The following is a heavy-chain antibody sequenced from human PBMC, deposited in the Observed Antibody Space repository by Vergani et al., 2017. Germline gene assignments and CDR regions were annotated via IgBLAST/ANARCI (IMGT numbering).Heavy chain of an antibody. D-gene: IGHD3-16*01. J-gene: IGHJ1*01. CDR2: IWYDGSNK. Sequence: QVQLVESGGGVVQPGRSLRLSCAASGFRFSSYGMNWVRQAPGKGLEWVAVIWYDGSNKYYADSVKGRFTISRDNSQNTVNLQMNSLRVDDTAVYYCVKHSSILSRRGDLDHWGQGTLVTVSS. CDR3: VKHSSILSRRGDLDH. V-gene: IGHV3-33*06. CDR1: GFRFSSYG.